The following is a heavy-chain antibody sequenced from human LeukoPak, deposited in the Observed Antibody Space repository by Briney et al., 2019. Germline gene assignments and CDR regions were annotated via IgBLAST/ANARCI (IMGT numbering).Heavy chain of an antibody. CDR2: IYGDGST. Sequence: GGSLRLSCAASGFTVSSNYMYWVRQAPGKGLEWVSVIYGDGSTYYAGSVKGRFTISRDNSKDTLYLQMNSLRAEDTAVYYCARAAVAGGHWGQGTLVAVSS. CDR3: ARAAVAGGH. D-gene: IGHD6-19*01. V-gene: IGHV3-66*01. CDR1: GFTVSSNY. J-gene: IGHJ4*02.